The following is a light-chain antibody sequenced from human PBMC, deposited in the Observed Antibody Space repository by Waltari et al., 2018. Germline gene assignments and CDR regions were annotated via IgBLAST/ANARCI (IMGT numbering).Light chain of an antibody. Sequence: DVVMTQTPLSSPVTLGQPASISCRTSQSLVQSDGHTYLSWIQQRPGQPPRLLSYKISNRFSGVPDRFSASGAGTDFTLKISRVEVEDVGVYYCMQATQFPLTFGQGTKVEIK. CDR3: MQATQFPLT. CDR2: KIS. V-gene: IGKV2-24*01. J-gene: IGKJ1*01. CDR1: QSLVQSDGHTY.